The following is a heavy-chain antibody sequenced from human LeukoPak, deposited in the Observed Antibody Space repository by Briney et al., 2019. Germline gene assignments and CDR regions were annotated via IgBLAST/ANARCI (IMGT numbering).Heavy chain of an antibody. Sequence: SETLSLTCTVSGGSISSYYWTWIRQPPGKGLEWIGNIYNSGNTNYNPSLKSRVTISVDTSKNQFSLKLNSVTAADTAVYYCARESGSYLWRSWLNPWGQGTLVTVSS. J-gene: IGHJ5*02. CDR3: ARESGSYLWRSWLNP. V-gene: IGHV4-59*01. CDR2: IYNSGNT. D-gene: IGHD3-16*01. CDR1: GGSISSYY.